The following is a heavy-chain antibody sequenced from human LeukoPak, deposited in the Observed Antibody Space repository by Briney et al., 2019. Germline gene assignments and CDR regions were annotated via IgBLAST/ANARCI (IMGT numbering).Heavy chain of an antibody. Sequence: ASVKVSCKASGGTFSSYAISWVRQAPGQGLEWMGGVIPIFGTANYAQKFQGRVTMTRDMSTSTVYMELSSLRSEDTAVYYCAREGSSPNWFDPWGQGTLVTVSS. CDR2: VIPIFGTA. J-gene: IGHJ5*02. D-gene: IGHD6-13*01. V-gene: IGHV1-69*05. CDR1: GGTFSSYA. CDR3: AREGSSPNWFDP.